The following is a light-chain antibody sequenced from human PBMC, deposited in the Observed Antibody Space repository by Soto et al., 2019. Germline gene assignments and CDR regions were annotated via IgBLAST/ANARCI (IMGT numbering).Light chain of an antibody. V-gene: IGKV3-20*01. Sequence: EIVLTQSPGTLSLSPGERATLSCRASQSVSANYLAWYQQKPGQAPRLLIYGASSRATGIPDRFSGSGSGTDSTLTISRLELEDFAVYFCHQHGNPPPYTFGQGTKVEIK. CDR2: GAS. CDR3: HQHGNPPPYT. J-gene: IGKJ2*01. CDR1: QSVSANY.